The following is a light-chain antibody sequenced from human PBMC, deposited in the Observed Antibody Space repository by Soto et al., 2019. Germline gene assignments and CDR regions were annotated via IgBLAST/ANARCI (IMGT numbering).Light chain of an antibody. Sequence: QSVLTQPPSASGTPGQRVTISCSGGSSNIGDNPVSWYQQLPGTAPKLVIYDDGERPSGVPDRFSGSKSGTSASLAISGLQSEVEADYYCAAWDDGLEDLLFSGGTKLTVL. CDR1: SSNIGDNP. CDR3: AAWDDGLEDLL. V-gene: IGLV1-44*01. CDR2: DDG. J-gene: IGLJ2*01.